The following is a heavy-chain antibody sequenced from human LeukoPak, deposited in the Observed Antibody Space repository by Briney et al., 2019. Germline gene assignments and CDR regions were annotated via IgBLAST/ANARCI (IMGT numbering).Heavy chain of an antibody. CDR2: IYYSGST. D-gene: IGHD3-16*01. J-gene: IGHJ4*02. CDR1: GDSISRYY. Sequence: SETLSLTCTVSGDSISRYYWSWLRQPPGKGLEWIGYIYYSGSTHYNPSLKSRVTISVDTSKNQFSLKVNSVSAADTAVYYCTRGAGWLIDYWGQGNLVTLSS. V-gene: IGHV4-59*01. CDR3: TRGAGWLIDY.